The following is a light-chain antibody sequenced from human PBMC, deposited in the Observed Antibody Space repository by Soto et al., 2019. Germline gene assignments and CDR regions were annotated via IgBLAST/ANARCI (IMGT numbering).Light chain of an antibody. CDR2: GAS. Sequence: EIVLTQSPGTLSLSPGERATLSCRASQSVSSNYLAWYQQKPGQAPRLLIYGASSRATGIPDRFSGSGSGTDFTLTIRRLEPEDFAVYYCQQYGSSYPWTFGQGTKGDMK. CDR1: QSVSSNY. CDR3: QQYGSSYPWT. V-gene: IGKV3-20*01. J-gene: IGKJ1*01.